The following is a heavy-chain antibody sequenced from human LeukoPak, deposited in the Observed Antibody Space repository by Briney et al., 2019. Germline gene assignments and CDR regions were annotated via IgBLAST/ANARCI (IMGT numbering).Heavy chain of an antibody. V-gene: IGHV3-23*01. Sequence: PGGSLRLSCAASGFTFSSYAMSWVRQAPGKGLEWGSAISGRGVSTYYADSVKGRFTISRDDSKNTLYLQMNSLRAEDTALYYCATHSGFSVFDYWGQGTLVTVSS. CDR3: ATHSGFSVFDY. CDR1: GFTFSSYA. J-gene: IGHJ4*02. CDR2: ISGRGVST. D-gene: IGHD2-15*01.